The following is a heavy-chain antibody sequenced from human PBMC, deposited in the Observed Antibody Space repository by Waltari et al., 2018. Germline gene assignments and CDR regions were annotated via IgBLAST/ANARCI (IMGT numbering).Heavy chain of an antibody. Sequence: EVQLAESGGDLVQPGGSLRLPCAASEITFSNYDIHWVRRRPGRGLEWVSGTDSGGDTYYVASGKGRFTVSRENAKKSLYLQMNSLRAEDMAVYYCTRWNPYYVAFDMWGQGTMVTVSS. CDR2: TDSGGDT. CDR1: EITFSNYD. J-gene: IGHJ3*02. CDR3: TRWNPYYVAFDM. D-gene: IGHD3-10*01. V-gene: IGHV3-13*01.